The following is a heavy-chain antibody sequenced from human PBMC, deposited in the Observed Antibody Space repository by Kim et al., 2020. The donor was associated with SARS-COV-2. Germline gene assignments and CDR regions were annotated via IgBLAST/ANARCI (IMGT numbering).Heavy chain of an antibody. CDR3: AREFYCSGGSCYSTYYYGMDV. CDR1: GFTFSSYG. V-gene: IGHV3-33*01. J-gene: IGHJ6*02. D-gene: IGHD2-15*01. Sequence: GGSLRLSCAASGFTFSSYGMHWVRQAPGKGLEWVAVIWYDGSNKYYADSVKGRFTISRDNSKNTLYLQMNSLRAEDTAVYYCAREFYCSGGSCYSTYYYGMDVWGQGTTVTVSS. CDR2: IWYDGSNK.